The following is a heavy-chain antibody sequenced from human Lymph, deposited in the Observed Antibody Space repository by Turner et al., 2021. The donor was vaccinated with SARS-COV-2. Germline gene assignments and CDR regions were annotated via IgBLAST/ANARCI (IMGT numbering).Heavy chain of an antibody. D-gene: IGHD6-19*01. CDR3: ARHGFSGWYGGGMDV. J-gene: IGHJ6*02. CDR1: GGSISSYY. V-gene: IGHV4-59*08. CDR2: IQYSGST. Sequence: QVQLQESAPGLVRPSETLSLTCTVSGGSISSYYWSWIRQPPGKGLEWIGYIQYSGSTNYNLSLKSRVTISVDTSKNQFSLKLSSVTAADTAVYYCARHGFSGWYGGGMDVWGQGTTVTVSS.